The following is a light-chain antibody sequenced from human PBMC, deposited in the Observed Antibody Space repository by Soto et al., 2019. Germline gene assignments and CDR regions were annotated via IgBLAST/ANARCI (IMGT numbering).Light chain of an antibody. CDR3: QQYETWPPLT. Sequence: EIVMTQSPATLSVFPGERATLSCRASQSISSNLAWYQHKPGQAPRLLIYGATTRATAIPARFSGYGSGTEFTLTISSLQSEEFAVYYCQQYETWPPLTFGGGTKVEIK. CDR2: GAT. CDR1: QSISSN. J-gene: IGKJ4*01. V-gene: IGKV3-15*01.